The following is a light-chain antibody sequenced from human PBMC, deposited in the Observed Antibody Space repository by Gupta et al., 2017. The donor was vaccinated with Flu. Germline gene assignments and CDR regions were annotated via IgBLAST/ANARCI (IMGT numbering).Light chain of an antibody. Sequence: DMDRTRSPSSVSASVGDRVTITCRASQDITTWVDWYQQKPGTVPKVLIYSASTVQSGVSSRFSGSGSGTEFTLTINSLQPEDFATYYCQHTRNFPLTFGGGTKVEIK. V-gene: IGKV1-12*01. CDR3: QHTRNFPLT. J-gene: IGKJ4*01. CDR1: QDITTW. CDR2: SAS.